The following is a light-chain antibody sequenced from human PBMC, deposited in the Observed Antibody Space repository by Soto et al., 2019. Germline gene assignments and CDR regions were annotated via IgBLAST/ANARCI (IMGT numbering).Light chain of an antibody. CDR3: WSYARSSYD. CDR2: EVS. V-gene: IGLV2-23*02. Sequence: QSVLTQPASVSGSPGQSITISCTGTSSDVGSYNLVSWYQQHPGKAPKLMIYEVSKRPSGVSNRFSGSKSGNTASLTISGLQAEDEAASYCWSYARSSYDFGPGTKVNV. CDR1: SSDVGSYNL. J-gene: IGLJ1*01.